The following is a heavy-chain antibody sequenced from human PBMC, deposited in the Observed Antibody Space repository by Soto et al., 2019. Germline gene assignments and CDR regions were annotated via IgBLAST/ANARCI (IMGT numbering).Heavy chain of an antibody. CDR1: GYTFTSYT. D-gene: IGHD3-10*01. CDR2: INAGNGNT. Sequence: QVPLVQSGAEVKKPGASVKVSCKASGYTFTSYTMHWVRQAPGQRLEWMGWINAGNGNTKYSQKFQGRVTITRDTSASTAYMELSSLRSEDTAVYYCASSLPPLLHYYGSGSYQWDYWGQGTLVTVSS. CDR3: ASSLPPLLHYYGSGSYQWDY. V-gene: IGHV1-3*01. J-gene: IGHJ4*02.